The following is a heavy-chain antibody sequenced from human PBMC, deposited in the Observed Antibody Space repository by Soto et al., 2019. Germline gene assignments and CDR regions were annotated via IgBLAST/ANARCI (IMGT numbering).Heavy chain of an antibody. V-gene: IGHV3-30-3*01. CDR3: AKDSAYCDGARCYPRLDY. Sequence: GGSLRLSCAASGFAFNTYSMHWVRQAPGRGLEWVAVISYDGSNKFYADSVKGRFTISRDNSKNTVHLQMNSLRPDDTAVFYCAKDSAYCDGARCYPRLDYWGQGTLVTVSS. CDR2: ISYDGSNK. J-gene: IGHJ4*02. CDR1: GFAFNTYS. D-gene: IGHD2-15*01.